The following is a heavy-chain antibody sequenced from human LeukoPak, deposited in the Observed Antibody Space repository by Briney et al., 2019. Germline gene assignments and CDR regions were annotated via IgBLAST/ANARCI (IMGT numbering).Heavy chain of an antibody. V-gene: IGHV1-2*02. Sequence: AASVKVSCKASGYTFTGYYMHWVRQAPGQGLEWMGWINPNSGGTNYAQKFQGRVTMTRDKSIRTAYMELSRLTSGDTAVYYCARNIWFGESADAFDIWGQGTMVTVSS. CDR2: INPNSGGT. D-gene: IGHD3-10*01. CDR1: GYTFTGYY. CDR3: ARNIWFGESADAFDI. J-gene: IGHJ3*02.